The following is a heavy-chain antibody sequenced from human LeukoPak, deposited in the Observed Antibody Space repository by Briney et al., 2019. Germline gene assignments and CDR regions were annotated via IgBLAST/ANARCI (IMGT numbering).Heavy chain of an antibody. CDR2: ISSSSSYI. CDR1: GFTFSSYS. D-gene: IGHD5-18*01. Sequence: GGSLRLSCAASGFTFSSYSMNWVRQAPGKGREWVSSISSSSSYIYYADSVKGRFTISRDNAKNSLYLHMNSLRAEDTAVYYCARPVDTAMELDYWGQGTLATVSS. CDR3: ARPVDTAMELDY. J-gene: IGHJ4*02. V-gene: IGHV3-21*01.